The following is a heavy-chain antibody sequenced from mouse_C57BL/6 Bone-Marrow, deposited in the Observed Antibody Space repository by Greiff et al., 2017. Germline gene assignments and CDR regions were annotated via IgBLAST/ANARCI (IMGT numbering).Heavy chain of an antibody. CDR1: GYTFTSYW. Sequence: QVQLQQPGAELVMPGASVKLSCKASGYTFTSYWMHWVKQRPGQGLEWIGEIDPSDSYTNYNQKFKGKSTLTVEKSSSTAYMQLSSLTSEDSAVYYCAREGLLRAWFAYWGQGTLVTVSA. CDR3: AREGLLRAWFAY. D-gene: IGHD1-1*01. J-gene: IGHJ3*01. CDR2: IDPSDSYT. V-gene: IGHV1-69*01.